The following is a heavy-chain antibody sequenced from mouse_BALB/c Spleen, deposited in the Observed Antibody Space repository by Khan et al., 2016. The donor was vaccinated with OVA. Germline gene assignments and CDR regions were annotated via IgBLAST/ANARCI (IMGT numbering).Heavy chain of an antibody. CDR3: ASGYGYGWYFDV. J-gene: IGHJ1*01. Sequence: QIQLVQSGPELKKPGETVRISCKASGYTFTTAGMQWVQKMPGKGLTWIGWINTHSGVPKYAEDFKGRFAFSLETSASTASLQITNLKNEDTATYFCASGYGYGWYFDVWGAGTTVTVSS. CDR1: GYTFTTAG. D-gene: IGHD2-2*01. CDR2: INTHSGVP. V-gene: IGHV9-4*02.